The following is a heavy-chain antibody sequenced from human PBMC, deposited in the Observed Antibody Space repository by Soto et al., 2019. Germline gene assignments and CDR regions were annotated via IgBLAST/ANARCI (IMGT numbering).Heavy chain of an antibody. Sequence: ASVKVSCKASGYTITCCAMHWVRQAPGQRLEWMGWINASNGNTKYSRKFQGRVTITRDTSASTAYMELSSLRSEDTAVYYCARSLGYCTNGVCPMDVWGQGTTVTVSS. CDR1: GYTITCCA. D-gene: IGHD2-8*01. CDR2: INASNGNT. CDR3: ARSLGYCTNGVCPMDV. V-gene: IGHV1-3*01. J-gene: IGHJ6*02.